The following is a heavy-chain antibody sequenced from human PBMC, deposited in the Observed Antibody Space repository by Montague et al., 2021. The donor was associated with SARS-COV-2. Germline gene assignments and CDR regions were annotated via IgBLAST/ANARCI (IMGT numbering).Heavy chain of an antibody. V-gene: IGHV4-4*07. J-gene: IGHJ4*02. CDR1: SPSIVTTD. D-gene: IGHD4-23*01. CDR2: YSQFAST. CDR3: VRAGGFHNRPPV. Sequence: SETLSLTCPVSSPSIVTTDSGADLRSPPLKSRQYRGSYSQFASTNYNPSLKRRVTMSVDRSKNQVALELYSVTAADTALYYCVRAGGFHNRPPVWGQGAMVIVSS.